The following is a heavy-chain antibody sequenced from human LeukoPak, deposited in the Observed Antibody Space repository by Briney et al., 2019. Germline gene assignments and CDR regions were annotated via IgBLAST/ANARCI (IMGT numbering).Heavy chain of an antibody. D-gene: IGHD2-15*01. CDR3: AKAPVTTCRGAFCYPFDY. Sequence: PGGSLRLSCAASGFTFSDNYMTWVRQAPGKGLEWLSYISGNGGVIQYADSVKGRFTISRDNAKNLLYLQMDSLRVEDTAIYYCAKAPVTTCRGAFCYPFDYWGLGTLVTVSS. J-gene: IGHJ4*02. CDR2: ISGNGGVI. CDR1: GFTFSDNY. V-gene: IGHV3-11*04.